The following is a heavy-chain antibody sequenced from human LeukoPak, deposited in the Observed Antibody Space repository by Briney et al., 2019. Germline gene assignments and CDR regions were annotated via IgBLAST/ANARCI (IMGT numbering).Heavy chain of an antibody. V-gene: IGHV3-30*03. Sequence: PGRSLRPPCAASGFTFSSFPIHWVRQAPGKGLEWVALISYDGSNKYYADSVKGRFTISRDNSKNTLYLQMSSLRAGDTAVYYCARRYSHGSAAFDYWGQGTLVTVSS. CDR2: ISYDGSNK. D-gene: IGHD5-18*01. CDR1: GFTFSSFP. J-gene: IGHJ4*02. CDR3: ARRYSHGSAAFDY.